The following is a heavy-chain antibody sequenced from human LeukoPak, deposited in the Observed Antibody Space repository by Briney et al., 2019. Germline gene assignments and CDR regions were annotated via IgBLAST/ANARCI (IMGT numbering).Heavy chain of an antibody. V-gene: IGHV3-23*01. J-gene: IGHJ4*02. CDR2: ISGSGGST. Sequence: GGSLRLSCAASRFTFSRYAINWVRQAPGKGLEWVSAISGSGGSTYYADSVKGRFTISRDNSKNTLYLQMNSLRVEDTAVYYCAKNPQYYYDSSGFFEYWGQGTLVTVSS. CDR1: RFTFSRYA. CDR3: AKNPQYYYDSSGFFEY. D-gene: IGHD3-22*01.